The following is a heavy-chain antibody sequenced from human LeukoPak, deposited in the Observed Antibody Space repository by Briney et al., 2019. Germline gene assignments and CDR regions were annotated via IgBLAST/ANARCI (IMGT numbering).Heavy chain of an antibody. V-gene: IGHV3-74*01. CDR3: ARDHSWSGYPDY. CDR2: INSDGSST. CDR1: GFTFSSYW. J-gene: IGHJ4*02. D-gene: IGHD3-3*01. Sequence: GGSLRLSCAASGFTFSSYWMHWVRQAPGKGLVWVSRINSDGSSTNYADSVKGQFTISRDNAKNTLYLQMNSLRVEDTAVYYCARDHSWSGYPDYWGQGTQVTVSS.